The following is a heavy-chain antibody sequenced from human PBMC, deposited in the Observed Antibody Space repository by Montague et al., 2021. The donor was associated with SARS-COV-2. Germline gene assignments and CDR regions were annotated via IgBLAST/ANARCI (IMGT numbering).Heavy chain of an antibody. CDR2: IYYSGST. D-gene: IGHD2-2*02. V-gene: IGHV4-31*03. CDR1: GGSISSGGYY. Sequence: TLSLTCTVSGGSISSGGYYWSWIRQHPGKGLEWIGYIYYSGSTYYNPSPKSRVTISVDTSKNQFSLKLSSVTAADTAVYYCARVGIVVVPAAIVTLSYYYDMDVWGKGTTVTVSS. CDR3: ARVGIVVVPAAIVTLSYYYDMDV. J-gene: IGHJ6*03.